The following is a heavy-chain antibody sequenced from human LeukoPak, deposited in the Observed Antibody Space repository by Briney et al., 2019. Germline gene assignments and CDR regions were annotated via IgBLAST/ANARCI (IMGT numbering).Heavy chain of an antibody. J-gene: IGHJ6*02. D-gene: IGHD3-3*01. CDR2: IYYSGST. CDR3: ASALTYDSWSGYYDGGEYYYGMDV. Sequence: PSETLSLTCTVSGGSISSGGYYWSWIRQHPGKGLEWIGYIYYSGSTYYNPSLKSRVTISVDTSKNQFSLKLSSVTAADTAVYYCASALTYDSWSGYYDGGEYYYGMDVWGQGTTVTVSS. CDR1: GGSISSGGYY. V-gene: IGHV4-31*03.